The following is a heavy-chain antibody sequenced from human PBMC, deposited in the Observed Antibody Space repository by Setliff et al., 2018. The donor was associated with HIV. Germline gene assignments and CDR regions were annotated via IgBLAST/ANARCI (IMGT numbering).Heavy chain of an antibody. J-gene: IGHJ3*02. V-gene: IGHV5-51*01. CDR1: GYSFTSYW. D-gene: IGHD6-19*01. CDR3: ARSGKAVGSAGLGAFDI. Sequence: PGESLKISCKGSGYSFTSYWIGWVRQMPGKGLEWMGIVYPGDSNTRYSPSFQGQVTISADQSVSTAYLQWSSLKASDTAMYYCARSGKAVGSAGLGAFDIWGQGTMVTVSS. CDR2: VYPGDSNT.